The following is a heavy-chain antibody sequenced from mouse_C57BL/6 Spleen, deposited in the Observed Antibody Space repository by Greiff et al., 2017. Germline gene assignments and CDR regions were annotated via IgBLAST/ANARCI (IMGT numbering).Heavy chain of an antibody. CDR3: ARETTVEDY. J-gene: IGHJ2*01. Sequence: QVQLQQSGAELARPGASVKLSCKASGYTFTSYGISWVKQRTGQGLEWIGEIYPRRGNTYYNEKFKGKATLTADKSSSTAYMELRSLTSEDSAVYFCARETTVEDYWGQGTTLTVSS. D-gene: IGHD1-1*01. CDR2: IYPRRGNT. CDR1: GYTFTSYG. V-gene: IGHV1-81*01.